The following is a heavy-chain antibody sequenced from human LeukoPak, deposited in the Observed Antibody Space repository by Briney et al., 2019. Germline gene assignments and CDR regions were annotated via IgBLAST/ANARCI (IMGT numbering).Heavy chain of an antibody. CDR3: ARHSDSYDAFDI. Sequence: SETLSLTCTVSGGSISSYYWSWIRQPPGKGLEWIGYIYYSGSTNYNPSLKSRVTISVDTSKNQFSLKLSSVTAADTAVYYCARHSDSYDAFDIWGQGTMVTVSS. V-gene: IGHV4-59*08. D-gene: IGHD3-10*01. J-gene: IGHJ3*02. CDR2: IYYSGST. CDR1: GGSISSYY.